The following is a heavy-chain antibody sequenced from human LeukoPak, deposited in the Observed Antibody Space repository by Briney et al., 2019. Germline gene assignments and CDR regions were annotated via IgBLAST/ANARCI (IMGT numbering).Heavy chain of an antibody. J-gene: IGHJ4*02. V-gene: IGHV3-7*01. CDR2: INQDGSEK. CDR1: GFTFSTYW. D-gene: IGHD1/OR15-1a*01. Sequence: GGSLRFSCAASGFTFSTYWMSWVRQAPGKGLEWVANINQDGSEKYYVDSVKGRFTISRDNAKNSLYLQMNSRRAEDTAVYYCAGFRYNGNNAYWGLGTQVAVSS. CDR3: AGFRYNGNNAY.